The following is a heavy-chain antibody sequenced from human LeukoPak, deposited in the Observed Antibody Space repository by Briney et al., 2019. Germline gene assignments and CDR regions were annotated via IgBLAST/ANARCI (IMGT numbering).Heavy chain of an antibody. CDR2: IYYSGST. V-gene: IGHV4-39*02. Sequence: SETLSLTCTVSGGSISSSSYYWGWIRQPPGKGLEWIGSIYYSGSTYYNPSLKSRVTISVDTSKNQFSLKLSSVTAADTAVYYCARDEGGWLTPGAFDIWGQGTMVTVSS. J-gene: IGHJ3*02. D-gene: IGHD6-19*01. CDR3: ARDEGGWLTPGAFDI. CDR1: GGSISSSSYY.